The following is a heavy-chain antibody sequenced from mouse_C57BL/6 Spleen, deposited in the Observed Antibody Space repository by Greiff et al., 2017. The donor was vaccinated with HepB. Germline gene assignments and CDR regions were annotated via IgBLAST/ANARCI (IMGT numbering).Heavy chain of an antibody. V-gene: IGHV1-66*01. Sequence: VQLQQSGPELVKPGASVKISCKASGYSFTSYYIHWVKQRPGQGLEWIGWIYPGSGNTKYNEKFKGKATLTADTSSSTAYMQLSSLTSEDSAVYYCARGFITTVVKAMDYWGQGTSVTVSS. CDR2: IYPGSGNT. CDR1: GYSFTSYY. D-gene: IGHD1-1*01. CDR3: ARGFITTVVKAMDY. J-gene: IGHJ4*01.